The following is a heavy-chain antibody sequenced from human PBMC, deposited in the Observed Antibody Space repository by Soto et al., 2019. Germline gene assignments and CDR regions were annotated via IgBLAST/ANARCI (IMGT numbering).Heavy chain of an antibody. CDR2: IYYNGNT. Sequence: QVQLQESGPGLVKPSETLSLTCTVSGGSISNHYWSWIRQPPGKGLEWIGYIYYNGNTNYNPPLKSRVTMSVNTSKNQISLKLSSVTAADTALYYCTRANWYSEYWGQGTLVTVSS. CDR1: GGSISNHY. J-gene: IGHJ4*02. CDR3: TRANWYSEY. D-gene: IGHD7-27*01. V-gene: IGHV4-59*11.